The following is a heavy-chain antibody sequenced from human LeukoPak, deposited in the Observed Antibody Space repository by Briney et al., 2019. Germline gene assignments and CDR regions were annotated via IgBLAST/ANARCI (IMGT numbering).Heavy chain of an antibody. Sequence: GGSLRLSCAGSGFTFNTYNRKWVRQAPGKGREWGAAISSSKSYIYYADSVRGRFTLSRDNVKNSLYLQMNSLRAEDTAVYYCVREGRSISVWCSGGSCYDFDYWGQGTLVTVSS. CDR2: ISSSKSYI. D-gene: IGHD2-15*01. J-gene: IGHJ4*02. CDR3: VREGRSISVWCSGGSCYDFDY. V-gene: IGHV3-21*01. CDR1: GFTFNTYN.